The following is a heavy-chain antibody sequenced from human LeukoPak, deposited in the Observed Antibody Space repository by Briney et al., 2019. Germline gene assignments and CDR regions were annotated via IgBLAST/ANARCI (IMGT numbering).Heavy chain of an antibody. D-gene: IGHD6-19*01. Sequence: PETLSLTCTVSGGSISSYYWNWIRQPPGKGLEWIGYIYYSGSTNYNPSLKSRVTISVDTSKNQFSLKLSSVTAADTAVYYCARGGWYPESFQHWGQGALVTVSS. CDR1: GGSISSYY. CDR2: IYYSGST. J-gene: IGHJ1*01. V-gene: IGHV4-59*01. CDR3: ARGGWYPESFQH.